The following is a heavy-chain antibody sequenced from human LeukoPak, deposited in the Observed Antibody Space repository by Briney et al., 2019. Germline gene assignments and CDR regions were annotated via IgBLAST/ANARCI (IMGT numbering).Heavy chain of an antibody. CDR2: ITHSGGT. V-gene: IGHV4-34*01. J-gene: IGHJ4*02. Sequence: PSETLSLTCTLYGGSLNDSDWSWIRQPPGKGLEWIGEITHSGGTHYNPSLWSLLTISTDTSRNKLSLQLTSVTAADTGVYFCARVSDIMISFGGAISYFDYWGQGALVTVSS. D-gene: IGHD3-16*02. CDR1: GGSLNDSD. CDR3: ARVSDIMISFGGAISYFDY.